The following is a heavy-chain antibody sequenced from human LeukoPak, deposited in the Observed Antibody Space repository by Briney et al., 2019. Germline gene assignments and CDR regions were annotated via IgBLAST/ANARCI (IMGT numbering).Heavy chain of an antibody. D-gene: IGHD6-13*01. CDR1: GGSISSGGYS. J-gene: IGHJ4*02. CDR3: ARDRGAAAGIFDY. Sequence: SETLSLTCAVSGGSISSGGYSWSWIRQPPGKGLEWIGYIYYSGSTYYNPSLKSRVTISVDTSKNQFSLKLSSVTAADTAVYYCARDRGAAAGIFDYWGQGTLVTVSS. CDR2: IYYSGST. V-gene: IGHV4-30-4*07.